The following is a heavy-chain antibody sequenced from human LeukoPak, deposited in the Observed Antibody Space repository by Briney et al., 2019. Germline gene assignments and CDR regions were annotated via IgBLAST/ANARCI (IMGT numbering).Heavy chain of an antibody. J-gene: IGHJ4*02. CDR2: ISGSGGTT. Sequence: PGGSLRLSCAASGFPFSSYAMSWVRQTPGKGLEWVSVISGSGGTTYYADSVKGRFTISRDNSKNTLYLQMNSLRAEDTAAYYCAKVMSVPAVIWYFFDFWGQGTLVTVSS. D-gene: IGHD2-2*01. V-gene: IGHV3-23*01. CDR1: GFPFSSYA. CDR3: AKVMSVPAVIWYFFDF.